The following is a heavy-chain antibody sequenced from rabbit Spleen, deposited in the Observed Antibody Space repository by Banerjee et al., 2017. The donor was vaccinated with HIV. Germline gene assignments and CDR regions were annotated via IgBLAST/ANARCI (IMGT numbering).Heavy chain of an antibody. J-gene: IGHJ4*01. V-gene: IGHV1S40*01. CDR3: ARGGWDYFNL. CDR1: GFTISSTYW. CDR2: IYAGSSGST. Sequence: QSLEESGGDLVKPGASLTLTCTASGFTISSTYWMCWVRQAPGKGLEWIACIYAGSSGSTYYASWVNGRFTISRTSSTTVTLQMTSLTAADTATYFCARGGWDYFNLWGQGTLVTVS. D-gene: IGHD4-1*01.